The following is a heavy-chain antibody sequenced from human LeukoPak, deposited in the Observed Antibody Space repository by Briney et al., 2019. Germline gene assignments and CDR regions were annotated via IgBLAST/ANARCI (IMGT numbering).Heavy chain of an antibody. J-gene: IGHJ4*02. CDR2: MFYSGNT. V-gene: IGHV4-39*01. CDR1: GASVNSGDYY. CDR3: ARHVVGDYYCDS. D-gene: IGHD3-10*01. Sequence: PSETLSLTCTVSGASVNSGDYYWGWIRQPPGKGLEWIGSMFYSGNTYYNSSLKSRVTISVDTSRNQLSLKLSAVTTADTAMYYCARHVVGDYYCDSWGQGTLVTVSS.